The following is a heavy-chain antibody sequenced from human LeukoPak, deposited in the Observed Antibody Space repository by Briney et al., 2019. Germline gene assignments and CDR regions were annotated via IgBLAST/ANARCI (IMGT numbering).Heavy chain of an antibody. J-gene: IGHJ4*02. CDR3: AADAVAGNFDY. D-gene: IGHD6-19*01. Sequence: GGPLRLSCAASGFTFSDYYMSWVRQAPGKGLEWVSAISGSGGSTYYADSVKGRFTISRDNSKNTLYLQMNSLRAEDTAVYYCAADAVAGNFDYWGQGTLVTVSS. CDR1: GFTFSDYY. V-gene: IGHV3-23*01. CDR2: ISGSGGST.